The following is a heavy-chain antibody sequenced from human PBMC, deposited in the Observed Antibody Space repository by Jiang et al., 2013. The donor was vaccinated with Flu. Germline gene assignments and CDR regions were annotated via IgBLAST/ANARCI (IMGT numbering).Heavy chain of an antibody. CDR2: INAGNGNT. D-gene: IGHD4-17*01. CDR3: ARATVTTAYGDY. CDR1: GYTFTSYA. V-gene: IGHV1-3*01. J-gene: IGHJ4*02. Sequence: GAEVKKPGASVKVSCKASGYTFTSYAMHWVHQAPGQRLEWMGWINAGNGNTKYSQKFQGRVTITRDTSASTAYMELSSLRSEDTAVHYCARATVTTAYGDYWGQGTLVTVSS.